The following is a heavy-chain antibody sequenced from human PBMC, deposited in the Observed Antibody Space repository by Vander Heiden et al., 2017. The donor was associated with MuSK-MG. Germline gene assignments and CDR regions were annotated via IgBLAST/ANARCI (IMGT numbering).Heavy chain of an antibody. CDR3: ARDQVYYGSGSYSNVDY. V-gene: IGHV3-30*04. D-gene: IGHD3-10*01. J-gene: IGHJ4*02. CDR1: GFTFSSYA. CDR2: ISYDGSNK. Sequence: QVQLVESGGGVVQPGRSLRLSCAASGFTFSSYAMHWVRQAPGKGLEWVAVISYDGSNKYYADSVKGRVTISRDNSKNTLYLQMNSLRAEDTAVYYCARDQVYYGSGSYSNVDYWGQGTLVTVSS.